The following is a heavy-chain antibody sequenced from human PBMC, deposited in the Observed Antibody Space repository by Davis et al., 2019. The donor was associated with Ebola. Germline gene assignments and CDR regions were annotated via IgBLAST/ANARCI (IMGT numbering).Heavy chain of an antibody. V-gene: IGHV1-3*01. Sequence: ASVKVSCKASGGTFSSYAISWVRQAPGQGLEWMGWINAGNGNTKYSQKFQGRVTITRDTSASTAYMELSSLRSEDTAVYYCASGHGSGSSYDYWGQGTLVTVSS. D-gene: IGHD3-10*01. J-gene: IGHJ4*02. CDR2: INAGNGNT. CDR3: ASGHGSGSSYDY. CDR1: GGTFSSYA.